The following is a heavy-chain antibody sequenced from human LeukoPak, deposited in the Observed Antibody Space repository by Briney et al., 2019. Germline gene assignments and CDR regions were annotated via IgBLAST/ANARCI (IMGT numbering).Heavy chain of an antibody. CDR1: GGSISSSSYY. Sequence: KPSETLSLTCTVSGGSISSSSYYWGWIRQPPGKGLEWIGSIYYSGSTYDNPSLKCRVTISVDTSKNQFSLKLSSVTAADTAVYYCARAGPYDSSGYYYQYYYYMDVWGKGTTVTISS. CDR3: ARAGPYDSSGYYYQYYYYMDV. D-gene: IGHD3-22*01. J-gene: IGHJ6*03. V-gene: IGHV4-39*01. CDR2: IYYSGST.